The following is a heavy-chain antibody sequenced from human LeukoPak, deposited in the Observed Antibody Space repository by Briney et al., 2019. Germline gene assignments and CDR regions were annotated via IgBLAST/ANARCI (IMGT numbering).Heavy chain of an antibody. J-gene: IGHJ4*02. CDR1: GGTFSSYA. CDR3: ASDCGDCYPGMGY. D-gene: IGHD2-21*02. Sequence: SVKVSCKASGGTFSSYAISWVRQAPGQGLEWMGGIIPIFCTSNYAQKFQGRLTITTDESTSTAYMELSSLRSEDTAVYYCASDCGDCYPGMGYWGQGTLVTVSS. V-gene: IGHV1-69*05. CDR2: IIPIFCTS.